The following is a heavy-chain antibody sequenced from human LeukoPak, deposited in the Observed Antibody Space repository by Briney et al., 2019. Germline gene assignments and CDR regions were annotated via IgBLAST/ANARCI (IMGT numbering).Heavy chain of an antibody. D-gene: IGHD5-18*01. V-gene: IGHV3-48*03. J-gene: IGHJ4*02. CDR1: GFTFSSYE. CDR2: ISYTGHTI. Sequence: PGGSLRLSCAASGFTFSSYEMNWVRQAPGKGLVWVSYISYTGHTIFYADPVKGRFTVSRDNAKNSLSLQMRSLRAEDTAVYYCARDDNLIHLWAVFDYWGQGSLVTVSS. CDR3: ARDDNLIHLWAVFDY.